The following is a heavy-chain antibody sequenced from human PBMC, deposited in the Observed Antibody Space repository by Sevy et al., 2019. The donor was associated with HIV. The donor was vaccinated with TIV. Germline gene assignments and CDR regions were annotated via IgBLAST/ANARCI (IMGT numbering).Heavy chain of an antibody. V-gene: IGHV3-73*01. CDR3: TRQDGGDYDFWSGRTRPFDY. Sequence: GGSLRLSCAASGFTFSGSAMHWVRQASGKGLEWVGRIRSKANSYATAYAASRKGRFTISRGDFKNTAYLQMNSLKTEDTAVYYCTRQDGGDYDFWSGRTRPFDYWGQGTLVTVSS. CDR2: IRSKANSYAT. D-gene: IGHD3-3*01. CDR1: GFTFSGSA. J-gene: IGHJ4*02.